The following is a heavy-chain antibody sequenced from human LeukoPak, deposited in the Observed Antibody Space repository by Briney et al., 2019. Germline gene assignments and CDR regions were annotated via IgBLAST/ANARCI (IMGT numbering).Heavy chain of an antibody. D-gene: IGHD3-3*01. J-gene: IGHJ4*02. CDR2: ISSSSSYI. CDR3: ARSITIFGVVIIPDYYFDY. V-gene: IGHV3-21*01. Sequence: GGSLRLSCAASGFTFSSYSMNWVRQAPGKGLEWVSSISSSSSYIYYADSVKGRFTIPRDNAKNSLYLQMNSLRAEDTAVYYCARSITIFGVVIIPDYYFDYWGQGTLVTVSS. CDR1: GFTFSSYS.